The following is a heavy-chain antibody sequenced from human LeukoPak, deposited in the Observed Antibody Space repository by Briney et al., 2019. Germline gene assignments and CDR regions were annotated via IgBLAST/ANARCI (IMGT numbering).Heavy chain of an antibody. CDR2: IYYSGST. J-gene: IGHJ4*02. CDR1: GGSISSGGYY. CDR3: ARETLDDYGDYAEDY. Sequence: SETLSLTCTVSGGSISSGGYYWSWIRQHPGKGLEWIGYIYYSGSTYYNPSLKSRVTISVDTSKNQFSLKLSSVTAADTAVYYCARETLDDYGDYAEDYWGQGTLVTVSS. V-gene: IGHV4-31*03. D-gene: IGHD4-17*01.